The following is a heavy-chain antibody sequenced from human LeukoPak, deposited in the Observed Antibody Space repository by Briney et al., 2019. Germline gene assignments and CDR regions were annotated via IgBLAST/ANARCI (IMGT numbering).Heavy chain of an antibody. J-gene: IGHJ3*02. CDR1: GFTFSSYS. V-gene: IGHV3-21*01. Sequence: GGSLRLSCAASGFTFSSYSMNWVRQAPGKGLEWVSSISSSSSYIYYADSVKGRFTTSRDNAKNSLYLQMNSLRAEDTAVYYCASLSASFAFDIWGQGTMVTVSS. D-gene: IGHD3-16*02. CDR3: ASLSASFAFDI. CDR2: ISSSSSYI.